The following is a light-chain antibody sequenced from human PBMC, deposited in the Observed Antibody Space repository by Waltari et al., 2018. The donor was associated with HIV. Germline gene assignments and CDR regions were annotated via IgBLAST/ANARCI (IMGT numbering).Light chain of an antibody. CDR1: RSNIGTHE. J-gene: IGLJ2*01. CDR3: QSSDSTLSGSV. Sequence: QSVLTQPPSVSGAPGQRVTLSCTGSRSNIGTHEVHWYQQLPGTAPRLLIYNTHSRPSGVPDRFSGSKSGTSAFLAINGLQAEDEADYYCQSSDSTLSGSVFGGGTKLTVL. V-gene: IGLV1-40*01. CDR2: NTH.